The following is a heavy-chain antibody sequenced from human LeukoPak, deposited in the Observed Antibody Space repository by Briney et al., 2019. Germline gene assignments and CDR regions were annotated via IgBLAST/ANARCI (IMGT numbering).Heavy chain of an antibody. V-gene: IGHV3-33*01. CDR1: GFTFSSYG. J-gene: IGHJ4*02. CDR2: IWYDGSNK. CDR3: ARVLVVSGWTNIDY. Sequence: PGGSLRLSCAASGFTFSSYGMHWVRQAPGKALEWVSFIWYDGSNKYYADSVKGRFTISRDNSKNTLYLQMNSVRAEDTAVYYCARVLVVSGWTNIDYWGQGTPVTVSS. D-gene: IGHD6-19*01.